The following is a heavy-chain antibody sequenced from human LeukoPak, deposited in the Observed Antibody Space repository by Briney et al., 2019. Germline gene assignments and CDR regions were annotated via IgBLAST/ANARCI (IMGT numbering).Heavy chain of an antibody. Sequence: PGGSLRLSCAASGFTFDDYAMHWVRQAPGKGLEWVSLISGDGGSTYYADSVKGRFTISRDNSKNSLYLQMNSLRTEDTALYYCAKDLFGGSGSYHNWFDPWGQGTLVTVSS. CDR2: ISGDGGST. CDR3: AKDLFGGSGSYHNWFDP. D-gene: IGHD3-10*01. J-gene: IGHJ5*02. CDR1: GFTFDDYA. V-gene: IGHV3-43*02.